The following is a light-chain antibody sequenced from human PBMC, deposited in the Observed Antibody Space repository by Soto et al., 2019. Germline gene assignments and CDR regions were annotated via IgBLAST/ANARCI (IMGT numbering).Light chain of an antibody. CDR1: QSVLYSSNNKKY. Sequence: DIVMTQSPDSLAVSLGEGATINCKSSQSVLYSSNNKKYLAWYQQKPGQPPKLLIYWASTRESGVPDRFSGSGSGTDFTLTISSLQAEDVAVYYCQQYYSTPWTFGQGTKVEIK. CDR2: WAS. CDR3: QQYYSTPWT. V-gene: IGKV4-1*01. J-gene: IGKJ1*01.